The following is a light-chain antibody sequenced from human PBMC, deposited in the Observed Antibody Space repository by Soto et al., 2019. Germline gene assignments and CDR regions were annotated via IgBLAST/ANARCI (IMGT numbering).Light chain of an antibody. Sequence: QSALTQPASVSGSPGQSITISCTGTSSDVGGYNYVSWYQQHPGKAPKLMIYEVSNRPSGVYNRFSGSKSGNTASLTISGLQAEYEADYYCSSYTSSSTRGFGGGTKVTVL. CDR1: SSDVGGYNY. V-gene: IGLV2-14*01. CDR3: SSYTSSSTRG. CDR2: EVS. J-gene: IGLJ3*02.